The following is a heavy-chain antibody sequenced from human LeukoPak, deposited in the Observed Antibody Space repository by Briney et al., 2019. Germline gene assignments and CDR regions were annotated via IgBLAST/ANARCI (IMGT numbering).Heavy chain of an antibody. CDR3: AAQGGSGDLRY. V-gene: IGHV3-15*01. D-gene: IGHD4-17*01. CDR1: GFTVSSNY. CDR2: IKRIIDGGTT. Sequence: GGSLRLSCAASGFTVSSNYMSWVRQAPGKGLEWVGRIKRIIDGGTTDYAAPVKGRFTVSRDDSINTLYLQMSSLKTEDTAVYYCAAQGGSGDLRYWGQGTLVTVSS. J-gene: IGHJ4*02.